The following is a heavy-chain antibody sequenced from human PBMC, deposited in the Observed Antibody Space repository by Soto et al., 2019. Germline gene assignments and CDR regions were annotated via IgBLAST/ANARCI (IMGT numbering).Heavy chain of an antibody. Sequence: PSKTLSLTSVVYGGSFSGYSWSGIRQPPGKGLEWIGEINHSGSTNYNPSLKSRVTISVDTSKNQFSLKLSSVTAADTAVYYCARVSGIYYYGMDVWGQGTTVT. V-gene: IGHV4-34*01. CDR2: INHSGST. D-gene: IGHD3-10*01. CDR3: ARVSGIYYYGMDV. J-gene: IGHJ6*02. CDR1: GGSFSGYS.